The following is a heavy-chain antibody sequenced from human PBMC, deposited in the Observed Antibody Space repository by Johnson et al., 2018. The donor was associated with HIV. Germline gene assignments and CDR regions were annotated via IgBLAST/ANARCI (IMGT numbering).Heavy chain of an antibody. CDR1: GFTFSNTW. D-gene: IGHD3-22*01. V-gene: IGHV3-15*01. CDR3: TTEASSGYNAIGAFDI. CDR2: IKSKTDGGTT. J-gene: IGHJ3*02. Sequence: VQLVESGGGLVQPGGSLRLSCVASGFTFSNTWMSWVRQAPGKGLEWVGRIKSKTDGGTTDYAAPVKGRFTISRDDSKNSLYLQLNSLKTEDTAVYYCTTEASSGYNAIGAFDIWGRGTMVTVSS.